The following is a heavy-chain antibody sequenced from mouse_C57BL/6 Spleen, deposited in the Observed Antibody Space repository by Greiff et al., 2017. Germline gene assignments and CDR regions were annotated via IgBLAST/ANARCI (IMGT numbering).Heavy chain of an antibody. CDR3: ARGRGQGFAY. J-gene: IGHJ3*01. V-gene: IGHV1-69*01. CDR2: IDPSDSYT. CDR1: GYTFTSYW. Sequence: QVQLQQPGAELVMPGASVKLSCKASGYTFTSYWMHWVKQRPGQGLEWIGEIDPSDSYTNYNQKFKGKSTLTVGKSSSTAYMQLSSLTSEDSAVYYCARGRGQGFAYWGQGTLVTVSA.